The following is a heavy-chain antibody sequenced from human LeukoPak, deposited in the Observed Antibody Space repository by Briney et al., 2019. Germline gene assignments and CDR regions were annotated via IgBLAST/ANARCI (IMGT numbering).Heavy chain of an antibody. CDR1: GDSFRNHY. D-gene: IGHD1-26*01. Sequence: PSETLSLTCTVSGDSFRNHYWTWIRQPPGKTLEWIGYVHSSGSTKYNPSLRSRVTISLDTSKNQYSLKLSSVTAADTAVYYCARDSAPVRASWYFDLWGRGTLVTVSS. J-gene: IGHJ2*01. V-gene: IGHV4-59*11. CDR2: VHSSGST. CDR3: ARDSAPVRASWYFDL.